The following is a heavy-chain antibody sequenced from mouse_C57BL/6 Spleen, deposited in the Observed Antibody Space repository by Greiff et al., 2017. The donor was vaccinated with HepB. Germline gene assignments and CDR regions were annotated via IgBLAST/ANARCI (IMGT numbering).Heavy chain of an antibody. CDR3: TRGNWVYAMDY. V-gene: IGHV1-15*01. CDR1: GYTFTDYE. D-gene: IGHD4-1*01. Sequence: QVQLQQSGAELVRPGASVTLSCKASGYTFTDYEMHWVKQTPVHGLEWIGAIDPETGGTAYNQKFKGKAILTADKSSSTAYIELRSLTSEDSAVYYCTRGNWVYAMDYWGQGTSVTVSS. CDR2: IDPETGGT. J-gene: IGHJ4*01.